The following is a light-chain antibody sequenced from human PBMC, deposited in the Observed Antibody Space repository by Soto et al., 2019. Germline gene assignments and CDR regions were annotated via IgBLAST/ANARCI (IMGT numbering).Light chain of an antibody. J-gene: IGLJ2*01. V-gene: IGLV2-14*03. CDR2: DVS. Sequence: QSALTQPASVSGSPGQSLTISCTGTSSDVGGYDSVSWYQHHPGKAPRLMIYDVSNRPSGISNRFSASKSGNTASLTISGLQAEDEAIYYCSSYTSSSSVVFGGGTKLTVL. CDR1: SSDVGGYDS. CDR3: SSYTSSSSVV.